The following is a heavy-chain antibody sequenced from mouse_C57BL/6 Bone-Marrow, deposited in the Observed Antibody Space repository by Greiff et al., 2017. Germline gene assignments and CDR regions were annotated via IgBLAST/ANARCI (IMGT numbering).Heavy chain of an antibody. D-gene: IGHD1-1*01. CDR2: ISDGGSYT. CDR1: GFTFSSYA. CDR3: AIVAGGFDY. Sequence: DVKLVESGGGLVKPGGSLKLSCAASGFTFSSYAMSWVRQTPEKRLEWVATISDGGSYTYYPDNVKGRFTISRDNAKNNLYLQMSHLKSEDTAMYYCAIVAGGFDYWGQGTTLTVSS. J-gene: IGHJ2*01. V-gene: IGHV5-4*03.